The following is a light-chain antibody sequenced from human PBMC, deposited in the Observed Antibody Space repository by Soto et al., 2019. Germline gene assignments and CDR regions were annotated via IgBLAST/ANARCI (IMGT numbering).Light chain of an antibody. CDR2: AAS. Sequence: DIQLTQSPSFLSASVGDRVTITCRASQDINTYLAWYQQKPGKAPKLLIFAASTLQNGVPSRFSGSGSGTEFTVTITSLQPEDFATYYCQQRKNYPITFGQGTRREIK. CDR3: QQRKNYPIT. CDR1: QDINTY. J-gene: IGKJ5*01. V-gene: IGKV1-9*01.